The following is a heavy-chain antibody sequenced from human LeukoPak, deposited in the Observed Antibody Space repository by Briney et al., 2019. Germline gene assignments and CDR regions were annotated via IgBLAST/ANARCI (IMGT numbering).Heavy chain of an antibody. Sequence: PGGSLRLSCAASGFTFSSYSMNWVRQAPGKGLEWLSSISSSSSYIYYADSVKGRFTISRDNAKNSLYLQMNSLIAEDTAVYYCARDSGSGWIDYWGQGTLVTVSS. D-gene: IGHD6-19*01. CDR3: ARDSGSGWIDY. CDR1: GFTFSSYS. V-gene: IGHV3-21*01. J-gene: IGHJ4*02. CDR2: ISSSSSYI.